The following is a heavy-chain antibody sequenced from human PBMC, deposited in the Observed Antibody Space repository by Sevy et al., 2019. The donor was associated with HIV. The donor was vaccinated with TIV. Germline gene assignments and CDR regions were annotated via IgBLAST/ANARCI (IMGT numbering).Heavy chain of an antibody. J-gene: IGHJ4*02. CDR1: GGSISSYY. CDR3: ARDCTNGVCYKEGFDY. CDR2: IYYSGST. Sequence: SETLSLTCTVSGGSISSYYWSWIRQPPGKGLEWIGYIYYSGSTNYNPSLKSRVTISVDTSKNQFSLKLSSVTAADTAVYYCARDCTNGVCYKEGFDYWGQGTLVTVSS. D-gene: IGHD2-8*01. V-gene: IGHV4-59*01.